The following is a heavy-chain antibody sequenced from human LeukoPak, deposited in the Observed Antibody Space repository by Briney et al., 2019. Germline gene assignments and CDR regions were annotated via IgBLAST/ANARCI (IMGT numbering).Heavy chain of an antibody. Sequence: GGSLRLSCAASGFTFSSYAMNWVRQAPGKGLEWLSYISGSDDNIHYADSVKGRFTISRDNVKNSLYLQMNSLRAEDTAVYYCARTPFDPWGQGTLVTVSS. CDR1: GFTFSSYA. J-gene: IGHJ5*02. CDR3: ARTPFDP. V-gene: IGHV3-48*01. CDR2: ISGSDDNI.